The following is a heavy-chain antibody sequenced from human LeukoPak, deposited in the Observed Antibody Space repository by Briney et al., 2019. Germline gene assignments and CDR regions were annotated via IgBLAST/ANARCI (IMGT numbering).Heavy chain of an antibody. CDR2: IYSGGST. D-gene: IGHD6-13*01. V-gene: IGHV3-66*01. CDR1: GFTFSSNY. Sequence: PGGSLRLSCAASGFTFSSNYMSWVRQAPGKGLEWVSVIYSGGSTYYADSVKGRFTISRDNSKNTLYLQMNSLRAEDTAVYYCARDLGSSWYRGRGDYWGQGTLVTVSS. J-gene: IGHJ4*02. CDR3: ARDLGSSWYRGRGDY.